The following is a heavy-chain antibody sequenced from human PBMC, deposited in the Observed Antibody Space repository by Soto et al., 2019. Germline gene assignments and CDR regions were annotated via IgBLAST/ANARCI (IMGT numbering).Heavy chain of an antibody. J-gene: IGHJ6*02. Sequence: GGSLRLSCAASGFTFSGSAFHWVRQASGKGLEWVGRIRSKVNNYATAYGASMRGRLTISRDDSKNTAYLQMNSLKTEDTALYYCTSAVAAYVSNGMDVWGQGTTVTVSS. V-gene: IGHV3-73*01. CDR3: TSAVAAYVSNGMDV. CDR2: IRSKVNNYAT. CDR1: GFTFSGSA. D-gene: IGHD6-19*01.